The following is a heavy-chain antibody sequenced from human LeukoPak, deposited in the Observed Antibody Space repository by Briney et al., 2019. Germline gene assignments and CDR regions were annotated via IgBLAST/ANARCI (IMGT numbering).Heavy chain of an antibody. D-gene: IGHD2-2*01. CDR2: INPNSGGT. CDR1: GYTFTGYY. CDR3: ARDPLLYCSSTSCSIGYYYYMDV. J-gene: IGHJ6*03. V-gene: IGHV1-2*02. Sequence: GASVKVSCKASGYTFTGYYMNWVRQAPGQGLEWMGWINPNSGGTNYAQKFQGRVTMTRDTSISTAYMELSRLRSDDTAVYYCARDPLLYCSSTSCSIGYYYYMDVWGKGTTVTVSS.